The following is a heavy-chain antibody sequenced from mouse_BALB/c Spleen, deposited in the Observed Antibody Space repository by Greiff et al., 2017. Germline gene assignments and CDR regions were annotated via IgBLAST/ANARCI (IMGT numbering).Heavy chain of an antibody. V-gene: IGHV6-6*02. Sequence: DVKLVESGGGLVQPGGSMKLSCVASGFTFSNYWMNWVRQSPEKGLEWVAEIRLKSNNYATHYAESVKGRFTISRDDSKSSVYLQMNNLRAEDTGIYYCTRWLLQAHAMDYWGQGTSVTVSS. CDR3: TRWLLQAHAMDY. CDR1: GFTFSNYW. CDR2: IRLKSNNYAT. D-gene: IGHD2-3*01. J-gene: IGHJ4*01.